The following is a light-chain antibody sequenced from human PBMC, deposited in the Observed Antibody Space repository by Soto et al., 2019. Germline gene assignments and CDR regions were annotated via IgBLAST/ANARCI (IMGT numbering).Light chain of an antibody. V-gene: IGLV6-57*04. CDR3: QSFDSTCRV. CDR2: NDD. Sequence: KFMLTQPRSVSDSPGKTVIISCSRSSGSIDSNYVQWFQQRPGSAPTTVIFNDDQRPSGVPARFSGSIDSSSNSATLTISGLKTEDEADYYCQSFDSTCRVFGGGTKLTVL. J-gene: IGLJ3*02. CDR1: SGSIDSNY.